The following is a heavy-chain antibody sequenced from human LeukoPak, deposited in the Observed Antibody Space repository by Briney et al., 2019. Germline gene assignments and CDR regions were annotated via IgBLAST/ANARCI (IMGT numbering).Heavy chain of an antibody. D-gene: IGHD3-10*01. Sequence: SSVKASCKASGGTFSSYAISWVRQAPGHGREWMGRILPILGIANYEQKFQGRVTITADKSTSTAYKELSSLRSEDTAVYYCARSPFDPTTHPLKTYYYGSGSENYYYGMDVWGQGTTVSVPS. J-gene: IGHJ6*02. V-gene: IGHV1-69*04. CDR2: ILPILGIA. CDR3: ARSPFDPTTHPLKTYYYGSGSENYYYGMDV. CDR1: GGTFSSYA.